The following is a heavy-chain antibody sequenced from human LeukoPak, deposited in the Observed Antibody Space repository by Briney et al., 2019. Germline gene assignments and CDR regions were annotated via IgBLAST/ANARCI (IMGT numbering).Heavy chain of an antibody. D-gene: IGHD1-14*01. CDR3: ARGASNRFDY. CDR2: IYTDGSST. Sequence: GGSLRLSCAASFSTFNKAWMNWVRQAPGKGLVWVSRIYTDGSSTNYADSVKGRFTISRDNAKNTLYLQMNSLRAEDTAVYYCARGASNRFDYWGQGTLVTVSS. J-gene: IGHJ4*02. CDR1: FSTFNKAW. V-gene: IGHV3-74*01.